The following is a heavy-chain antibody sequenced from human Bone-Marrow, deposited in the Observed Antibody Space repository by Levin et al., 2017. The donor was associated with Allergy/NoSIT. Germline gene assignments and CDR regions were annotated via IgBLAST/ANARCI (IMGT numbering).Heavy chain of an antibody. Sequence: PGGSLRLSCAASGFTFDDYAMHWVRQAPGKGLEWVSGISWNSGSIGYADSVKGRFTISRDNAKNSLYLQMNSLRAEDTALYYCAKDILRWLGGMDVWGQGTTVTVSS. CDR2: ISWNSGSI. CDR3: AKDILRWLGGMDV. V-gene: IGHV3-9*01. D-gene: IGHD6-19*01. J-gene: IGHJ6*02. CDR1: GFTFDDYA.